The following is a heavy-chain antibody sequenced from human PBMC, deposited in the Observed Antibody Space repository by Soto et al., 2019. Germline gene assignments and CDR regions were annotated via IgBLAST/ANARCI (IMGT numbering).Heavy chain of an antibody. Sequence: PSETLSLTCTVSGDSISSGVYYWSWIRQHPGKGLEWIGYIYYSGTTYYNPSLESRVSISADTSENQFSLKVKSVTVADTAVYYCAFSYYTGDSELYDFCGQGTLVTVSS. CDR2: IYYSGTT. CDR3: AFSYYTGDSELYDF. V-gene: IGHV4-31*03. J-gene: IGHJ4*02. CDR1: GDSISSGVYY. D-gene: IGHD2-21*01.